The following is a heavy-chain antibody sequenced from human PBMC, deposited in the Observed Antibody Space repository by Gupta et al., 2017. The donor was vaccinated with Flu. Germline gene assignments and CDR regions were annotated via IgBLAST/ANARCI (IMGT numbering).Heavy chain of an antibody. Sequence: RQAAGKRLEWVLMINGSGDRTYYADAVKRRFTISRDNPKRMLYLQKSSMTAKKAAVYFCADVVYYEKPTSCVSPERDYWGQGTMATVSS. D-gene: IGHD3-16*01. J-gene: IGHJ4*02. V-gene: IGHV3-23*01. CDR2: INGSGDRT. CDR3: ADVVYYEKPTSCVSPERDY.